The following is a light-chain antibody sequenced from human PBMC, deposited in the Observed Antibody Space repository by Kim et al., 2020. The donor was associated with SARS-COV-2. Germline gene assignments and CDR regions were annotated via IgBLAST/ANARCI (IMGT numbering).Light chain of an antibody. CDR1: KLGDRY. CDR2: KDS. CDR3: QAWDSSTWV. J-gene: IGLJ3*02. Sequence: VSPGQTASITCSGDKLGDRYAFWYQQRPGQSPVVVIYKDSKRPSGIPERFSGSNSGNTATLTISGTQAMDEADYYCQAWDSSTWVFGGGTQLTVL. V-gene: IGLV3-1*01.